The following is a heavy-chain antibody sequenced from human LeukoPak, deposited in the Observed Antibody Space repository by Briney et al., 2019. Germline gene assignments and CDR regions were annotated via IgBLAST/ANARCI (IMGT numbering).Heavy chain of an antibody. D-gene: IGHD3-22*01. J-gene: IGHJ4*02. CDR1: VYTFTSYY. Sequence: ASVKVSCKASVYTFTSYYMHWVRQAPGQGLEWMGLINPSGGTTSYAQKFQGRATMTRDTSTSTVYMELSSLRSEDTAVYYCARDLSSIVVVIEAMNEGKTDYRGQGTLVTVSS. CDR2: INPSGGTT. V-gene: IGHV1-46*01. CDR3: ARDLSSIVVVIEAMNEGKTDY.